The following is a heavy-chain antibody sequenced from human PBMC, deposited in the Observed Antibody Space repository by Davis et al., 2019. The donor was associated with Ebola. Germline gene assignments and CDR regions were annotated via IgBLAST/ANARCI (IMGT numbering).Heavy chain of an antibody. J-gene: IGHJ6*04. CDR1: GYTFTGYY. CDR3: AREVVVVVAATPSGYYYYGMDV. CDR2: INPNSGGT. Sequence: ASVKVSCKASGYTFTGYYMPWVRQAPGQGLEWMGRINPNSGGTKYAQKFQGRVTMTRDTSTSTVYMELSSLRSEDTAVYSCAREVVVVVAATPSGYYYYGMDVWGKGTTVTVSS. V-gene: IGHV1-2*06. D-gene: IGHD2-15*01.